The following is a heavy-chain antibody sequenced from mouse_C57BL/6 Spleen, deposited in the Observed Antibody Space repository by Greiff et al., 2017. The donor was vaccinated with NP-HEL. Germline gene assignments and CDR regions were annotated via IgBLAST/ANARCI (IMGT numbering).Heavy chain of an antibody. CDR1: GFTFSDYG. CDR3: ARDSNYSAWFAY. D-gene: IGHD2-5*01. V-gene: IGHV5-17*01. J-gene: IGHJ3*01. CDR2: ISSGSSTI. Sequence: EVQVVESGGGLVKPGGSLKLSCAASGFTFSDYGMHWVRQAPEKGLEWVAYISSGSSTIYYADTVKGRFTISRDNAKNTLFLQMTSLRSEDTAMYYCARDSNYSAWFAYWGQGTLVTVSA.